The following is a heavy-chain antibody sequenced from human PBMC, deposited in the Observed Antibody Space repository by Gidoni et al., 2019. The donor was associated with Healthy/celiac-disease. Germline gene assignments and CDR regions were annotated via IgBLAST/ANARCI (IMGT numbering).Heavy chain of an antibody. Sequence: QVQLVESGGGVVQPGRYLRLSCAASGFTFSSYGMHWVRQAPGKGLEWVAVISYDGSNKYYADSVKGRFTISRDNSKNTLYLQMNSLRAEDTAVYYCAKVGGAFDIWGQGTMVTVSS. J-gene: IGHJ3*02. V-gene: IGHV3-30*18. CDR3: AKVGGAFDI. CDR2: ISYDGSNK. CDR1: GFTFSSYG.